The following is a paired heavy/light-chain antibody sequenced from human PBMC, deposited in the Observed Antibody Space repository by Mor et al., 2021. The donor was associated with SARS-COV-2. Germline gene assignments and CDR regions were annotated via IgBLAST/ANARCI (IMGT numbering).Light chain of an antibody. CDR1: QTIIHF. CDR2: RAS. Sequence: IQMTQSPSSLSASVGATVTITCRANQTIIHFLNWYQQKPGKAPKFLIFRASSLSSGVPSRFSGSGSGTDFTLTITNLQPEDSATYYCLQTYHSLRTFGHGTRVEI. J-gene: IGKJ1*01. CDR3: LQTYHSLRT. V-gene: IGKV1-39*01.
Heavy chain of an antibody. V-gene: IGHV1-18*01. CDR3: ARDDYTVEGSFSRLMLFDF. J-gene: IGHJ4*02. D-gene: IGHD4-4*01. Sequence: QVHLVQSGPEVKKPGASVKVSCKASGYSFSTYGISWVRQVPGQGLEWMGWISAYNGQANFAPNFRGRLTMTTDTSTSTAYLELTSLRSDDTAVYFCARDDYTVEGSFSRLMLFDFWGQGTLVTVSS. CDR1: GYSFSTYG. CDR2: ISAYNGQA.